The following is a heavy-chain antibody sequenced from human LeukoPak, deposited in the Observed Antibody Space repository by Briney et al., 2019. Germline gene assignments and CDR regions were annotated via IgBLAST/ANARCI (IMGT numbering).Heavy chain of an antibody. CDR3: ARGGGLDV. D-gene: IGHD3-16*01. J-gene: IGHJ6*02. CDR2: INKGGSYM. V-gene: IGHV3-21*04. CDR1: GFIFRDYT. Sequence: GGSLGLSCVASGFIFRDYTMNWVRQTPGKGLEWVSAINKGGSYMAYADSVKGRFTVSRDNAKNSLYLQMSNLRAEDTAVYFCARGGGLDVWGQGATVTVSS.